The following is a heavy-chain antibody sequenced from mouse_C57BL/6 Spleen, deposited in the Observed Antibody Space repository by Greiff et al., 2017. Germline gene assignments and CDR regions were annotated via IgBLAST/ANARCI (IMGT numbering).Heavy chain of an antibody. Sequence: EVQLQQSGPELVKPGASVKIPCKASGYTFTDYNMDWLKQSHGKSLEWIGDINPNNGGTIYNQKFKGKATLTVDKSSSTAYMERRSLTSEDTAVYYCATWAYYSTPFAYWGEETLVTVSA. V-gene: IGHV1-18*01. CDR3: ATWAYYSTPFAY. J-gene: IGHJ3*01. CDR1: GYTFTDYN. D-gene: IGHD2-5*01. CDR2: INPNNGGT.